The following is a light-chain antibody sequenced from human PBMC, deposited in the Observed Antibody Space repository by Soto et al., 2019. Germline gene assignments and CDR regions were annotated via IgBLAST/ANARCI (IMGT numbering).Light chain of an antibody. CDR2: YDS. CDR3: QLWDSTSEMV. V-gene: IGLV3-21*04. J-gene: IGLJ2*01. Sequence: SYELTQPPSVSVAPGKTARITCGGNNIGSKSVHWYQQKPGQAPVLVIYYDSDRPSGIPERFSGSNSGNTATLTISRVEAGDEADSYCQLWDSTSEMVFGGGTKLTVL. CDR1: NIGSKS.